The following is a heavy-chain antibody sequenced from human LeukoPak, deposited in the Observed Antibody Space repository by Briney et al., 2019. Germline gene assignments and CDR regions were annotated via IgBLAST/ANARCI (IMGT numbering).Heavy chain of an antibody. V-gene: IGHV3-48*03. J-gene: IGHJ3*02. D-gene: IGHD6-6*01. Sequence: GGSLRLSCAASAFTFTSYELNWVRQAPGKGLEWVSYISSSGNTISYADSVKGRFTISRDNAKNSLDLQVISLRAEDTAVYYCARGPSIAARYDAFDIWGQGTMVTVSS. CDR3: ARGPSIAARYDAFDI. CDR1: AFTFTSYE. CDR2: ISSSGNTI.